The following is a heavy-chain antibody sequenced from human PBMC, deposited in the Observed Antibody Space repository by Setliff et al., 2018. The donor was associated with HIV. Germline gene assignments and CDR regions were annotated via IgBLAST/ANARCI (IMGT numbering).Heavy chain of an antibody. Sequence: GGSLRLSCAASGFTFSNAWMSWVRQAPGKGLEWVGRIKSKTDGGTTDYAAPVKGRFTISRDDSKNTLYLQMNSLRVEDTAVYYCGKSSDGYNHGLHWGQGTLVTVSS. J-gene: IGHJ4*02. CDR1: GFTFSNAW. D-gene: IGHD2-21*02. CDR2: IKSKTDGGTT. V-gene: IGHV3-15*01. CDR3: GKSSDGYNHGLH.